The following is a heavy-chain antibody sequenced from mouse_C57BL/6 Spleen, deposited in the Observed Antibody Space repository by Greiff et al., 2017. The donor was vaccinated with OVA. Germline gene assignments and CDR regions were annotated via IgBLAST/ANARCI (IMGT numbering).Heavy chain of an antibody. J-gene: IGHJ2*01. CDR3: ARFRLGDFDY. V-gene: IGHV1-54*01. D-gene: IGHD4-1*01. CDR1: GYAFTNYL. CDR2: INPGSGGT. Sequence: VQLQQSGAELVRPGTSVKVSCKASGYAFTNYLIEWVKQRPGQGLEWIGVINPGSGGTNYNEKFKGKATLTADKSSSTAYMQLSSLSSEDSAVYFGARFRLGDFDYWGQGTTLTVSS.